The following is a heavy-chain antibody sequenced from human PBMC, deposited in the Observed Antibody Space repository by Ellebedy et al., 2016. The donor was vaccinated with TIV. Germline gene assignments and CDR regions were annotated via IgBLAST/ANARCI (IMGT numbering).Heavy chain of an antibody. V-gene: IGHV3-7*03. CDR3: ASAGGQHRTGSGFY. D-gene: IGHD1-14*01. Sequence: GESLKISCAASGFTFSGYWMSWVRQAPGKGLEWVANIKADGSEAYYVDSVKGRFTISRDNAKNSLYLQMSNLRAEDTAVFYCASAGGQHRTGSGFYWGQGTRVTVST. CDR2: IKADGSEA. CDR1: GFTFSGYW. J-gene: IGHJ4*02.